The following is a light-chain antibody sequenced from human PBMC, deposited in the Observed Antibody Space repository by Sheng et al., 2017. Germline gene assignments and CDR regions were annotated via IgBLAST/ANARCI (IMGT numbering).Light chain of an antibody. V-gene: IGKV4-1*01. J-gene: IGKJ2*01. Sequence: DIVMTQSPDSLAVSLGERATINCKSSQSVLYSSNNKNYLAWYQQKPGRPPKLLIYWASTRESGVPERFSGSGSGTDFTLTISSLQAEDVAVYYCQQYYSTPYTFGQGTKLEI. CDR1: QSVLYSSNNKNY. CDR2: WAS. CDR3: QQYYSTPYT.